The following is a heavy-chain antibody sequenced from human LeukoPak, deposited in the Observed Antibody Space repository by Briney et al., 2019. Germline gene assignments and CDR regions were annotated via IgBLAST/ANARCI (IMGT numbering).Heavy chain of an antibody. J-gene: IGHJ4*02. Sequence: GGSLRLPCAASGFTFSSYSMNWVRQAPGKGLEWVSSISSSSSYIYYADSVKGRFTISRDNAKNSLYLQMNSLRAEDTAVYYCAREGYTAMDSFDYWGQGTLVTVSS. CDR1: GFTFSSYS. V-gene: IGHV3-21*01. CDR3: AREGYTAMDSFDY. CDR2: ISSSSSYI. D-gene: IGHD5-18*01.